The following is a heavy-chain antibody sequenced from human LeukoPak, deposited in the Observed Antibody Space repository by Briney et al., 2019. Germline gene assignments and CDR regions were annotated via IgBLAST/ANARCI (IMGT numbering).Heavy chain of an antibody. CDR1: GFTVSSNY. V-gene: IGHV3-53*01. CDR2: IYSGGST. D-gene: IGHD2-15*01. CDR3: ARDCSGGSCEDY. Sequence: GGSLRLSCAASGFTVSSNYMSWVRQAPGKGLEWVSVIYSGGSTYYADSVKGRFTISRDNSKNTLYLQMNSLRAEDTAVYYCARDCSGGSCEDYWGQGTLVTVSS. J-gene: IGHJ4*02.